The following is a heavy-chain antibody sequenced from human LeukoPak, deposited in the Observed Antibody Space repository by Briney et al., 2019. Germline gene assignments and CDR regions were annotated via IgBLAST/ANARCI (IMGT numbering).Heavy chain of an antibody. D-gene: IGHD6-6*01. Sequence: SETLSLTCAVYGGSFSGYYWSWIRQPPGKGLEWIGEINHSGSTNYNPSLKSRVTISVDTSKNQFSLKLSSVTAADTAVYYCARGNLYSSSPLSWDFDPWGQGTLVTVSS. CDR3: ARGNLYSSSPLSWDFDP. V-gene: IGHV4-34*01. CDR1: GGSFSGYY. CDR2: INHSGST. J-gene: IGHJ5*02.